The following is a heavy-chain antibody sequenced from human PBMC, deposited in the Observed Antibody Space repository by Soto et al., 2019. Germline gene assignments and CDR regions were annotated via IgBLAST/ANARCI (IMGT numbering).Heavy chain of an antibody. CDR1: GYNFAGYW. J-gene: IGHJ4*02. V-gene: IGHV5-51*01. D-gene: IGHD3-3*01. CDR3: ARGGVSTRTFDY. CDR2: IYPSDSDT. Sequence: PGESLKISWKGSGYNFAGYWIAWVRQMPGKGLELMGIIYPSDSDTRYRPSFQGQVTISADKSISSAYLQWSSLRASDTAMYYCARGGVSTRTFDYWGQGTLVTVSA.